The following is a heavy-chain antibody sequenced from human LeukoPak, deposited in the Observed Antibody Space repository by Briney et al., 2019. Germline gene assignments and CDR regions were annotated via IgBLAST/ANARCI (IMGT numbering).Heavy chain of an antibody. CDR3: ARGRRPQQQLAPNWFDP. D-gene: IGHD6-13*01. Sequence: GESLKISCKGSGYSFTNYWIGWVRQMPGKGLEWMGIIYPGDSDTRYNPSFQGQVTISADKSISTAYLQWSSLKASDTAMYYCARGRRPQQQLAPNWFDPWGQGTLVTVSS. V-gene: IGHV5-51*01. CDR1: GYSFTNYW. CDR2: IYPGDSDT. J-gene: IGHJ5*02.